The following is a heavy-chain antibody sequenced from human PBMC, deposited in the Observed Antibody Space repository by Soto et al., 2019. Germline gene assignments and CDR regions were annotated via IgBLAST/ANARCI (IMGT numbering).Heavy chain of an antibody. J-gene: IGHJ6*02. CDR1: GGSFSGYY. V-gene: IGHV4-34*01. Sequence: SETLSLTCAVYGGSFSGYYWSWIRQPPGKGLEWIGEINHSGSTNYNPSLKSRVTISADTSKNQFSLKLSSVTAADTAVYYCARGLGTHKYYYGIDVWGQGTTVTVYS. CDR2: INHSGST. D-gene: IGHD1-1*01. CDR3: ARGLGTHKYYYGIDV.